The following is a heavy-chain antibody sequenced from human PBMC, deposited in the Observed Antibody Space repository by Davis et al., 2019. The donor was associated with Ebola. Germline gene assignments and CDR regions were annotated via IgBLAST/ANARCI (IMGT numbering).Heavy chain of an antibody. V-gene: IGHV4-59*08. CDR3: ARNDYGDVGPDY. CDR2: IYHSEIT. J-gene: IGHJ4*02. D-gene: IGHD4-17*01. Sequence: GSLRLSCTVSGGSISDYYWSWIRQPPGKGLEWIGYIYHSEITDSNPSLKSRVTISVDTSKNQFSLKLNSVTAADTAVYYCARNDYGDVGPDYWGQGTLVTVSS. CDR1: GGSISDYY.